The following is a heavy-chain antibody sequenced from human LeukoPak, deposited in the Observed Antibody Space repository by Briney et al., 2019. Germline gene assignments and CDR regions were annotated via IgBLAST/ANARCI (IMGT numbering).Heavy chain of an antibody. V-gene: IGHV3-23*01. J-gene: IGHJ4*02. CDR3: AKHFCTGLGCSLFDS. Sequence: PGGSLRLSCAASGFTMSYYGVSWVRQAPGKGLEWISGIRSAVETTHYADSVKGRFIISRDNSKNALSLQLNSLRPEDTALYYCAKHFCTGLGCSLFDSWGQGTLVTVSS. CDR2: IRSAVETT. CDR1: GFTMSYYG. D-gene: IGHD3/OR15-3a*01.